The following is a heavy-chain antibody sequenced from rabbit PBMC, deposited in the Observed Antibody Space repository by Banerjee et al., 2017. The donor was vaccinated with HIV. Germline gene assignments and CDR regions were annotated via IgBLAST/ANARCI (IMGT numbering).Heavy chain of an antibody. CDR1: GFIFSSYS. CDR2: IDTASSGSI. D-gene: IGHD6-1*01. V-gene: IGHV1S45*01. J-gene: IGHJ4*01. Sequence: QEQLVESGGGLVQPGGSLKLSCKASGFIFSSYSMSWVRQAPGKGLEWIACIDTASSGSIAYASWAKGRSTISKTSSTTVTLQMTSLTAADTATYFCARDLPISDGYSFDLWGPGTLVTVS. CDR3: ARDLPISDGYSFDL.